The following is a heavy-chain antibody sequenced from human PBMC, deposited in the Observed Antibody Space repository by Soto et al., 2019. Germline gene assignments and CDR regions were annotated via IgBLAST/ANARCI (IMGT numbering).Heavy chain of an antibody. CDR2: ISAHNGNT. D-gene: IGHD1-1*01. CDR3: PRGRYGDY. CDR1: GYAFTTYG. Sequence: QVNLVQSGAEVKKPGASVKVSCKGSGYAFTTYGITWVRQAPGQGLEWMGWISAHNGNTNFAQKLQGRVTVTRDTCTSTAYMELRSLRSDDTAVDRWPRGRYGDYWGQGALVTVSS. V-gene: IGHV1-18*01. J-gene: IGHJ4*02.